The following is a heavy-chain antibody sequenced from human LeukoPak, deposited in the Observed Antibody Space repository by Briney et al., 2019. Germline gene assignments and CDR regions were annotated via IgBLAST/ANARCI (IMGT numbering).Heavy chain of an antibody. CDR2: ISAYNGNT. J-gene: IGHJ6*03. Sequence: GGSVKVPCKASGYTFTSYGISWVRQAPGQGLEWMGWISAYNGNTNYAQKLQGRVTMTTDTSTSTAYMELRSLRSDDTAVYYCARNLYSSSSGYYYYMDVWGKGTTVTVSS. D-gene: IGHD6-6*01. CDR3: ARNLYSSSSGYYYYMDV. CDR1: GYTFTSYG. V-gene: IGHV1-18*01.